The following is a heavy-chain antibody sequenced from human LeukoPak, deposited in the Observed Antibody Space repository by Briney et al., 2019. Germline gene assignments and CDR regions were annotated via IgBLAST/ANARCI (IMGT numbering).Heavy chain of an antibody. J-gene: IGHJ5*02. CDR1: GFTFNDYY. Sequence: GGSLRLSCAASGFTFNDYYMSWIRQAPGKGLEWLSYINIGGTNTHYADSVQGRFTISRDNAKKSLYLEMNNLRAEDTAVYYCATDGAGFDTWGQGVLVTVSS. V-gene: IGHV3-11*01. CDR3: ATDGAGFDT. CDR2: INIGGTNT.